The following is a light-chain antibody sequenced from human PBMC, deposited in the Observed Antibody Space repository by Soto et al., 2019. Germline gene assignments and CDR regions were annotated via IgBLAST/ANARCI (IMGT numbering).Light chain of an antibody. Sequence: EIVLTQSPATLSLSPGERATLSCRASQGLSSYLAWYQQNPGQAPRLLIYDASNRATSIPARFSGSGSGTDFTLSISSLEREDFAVYYCQQSSNWPLTFGQGTKVEIK. J-gene: IGKJ1*01. V-gene: IGKV3-11*01. CDR3: QQSSNWPLT. CDR2: DAS. CDR1: QGLSSY.